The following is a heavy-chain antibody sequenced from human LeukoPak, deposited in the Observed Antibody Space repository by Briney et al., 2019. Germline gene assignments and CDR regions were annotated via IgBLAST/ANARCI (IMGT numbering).Heavy chain of an antibody. Sequence: SSETLSLTCAVSGYSISSGYYWGWIRQPPGKGLEWIGSISHSGSTYYNPSLKSRVTISVDTSKSQFSLKLTSVTAADTAVYYCARTLVVPAAADDYWGQGTLVTVSS. CDR2: ISHSGST. CDR1: GYSISSGYY. J-gene: IGHJ4*02. D-gene: IGHD2-2*01. V-gene: IGHV4-38-2*01. CDR3: ARTLVVPAAADDY.